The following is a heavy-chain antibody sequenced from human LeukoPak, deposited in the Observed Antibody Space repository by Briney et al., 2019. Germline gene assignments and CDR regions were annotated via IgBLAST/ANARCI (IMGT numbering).Heavy chain of an antibody. CDR1: GFTFSSYS. J-gene: IGHJ6*02. D-gene: IGHD3-22*01. CDR2: ISSSSSTI. Sequence: GGSLRLSCAASGFTFSSYSMNWVRQAPGKGLEWVSYISSSSSTIYYADSVKGRFTISRDNAKNSLYLQMNSLRAEDTAVYYCARDHYYDSSGYHGYYHYGMDVWGQGTTVTVSS. V-gene: IGHV3-48*04. CDR3: ARDHYYDSSGYHGYYHYGMDV.